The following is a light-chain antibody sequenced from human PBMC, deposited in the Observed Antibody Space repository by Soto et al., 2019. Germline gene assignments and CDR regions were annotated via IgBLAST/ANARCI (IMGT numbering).Light chain of an antibody. J-gene: IGLJ1*01. Sequence: QSFLTQPPSASGAPGQRVTISCSGGSSNIGTNYVYWYQHLPGMAPKLLIYRTTQRPSGIPDRFSASKSGTSASLAISGLRSEDEADYYCAGWDNSLSGHYVFGTGTKVTVL. CDR2: RTT. CDR3: AGWDNSLSGHYV. V-gene: IGLV1-47*01. CDR1: SSNIGTNY.